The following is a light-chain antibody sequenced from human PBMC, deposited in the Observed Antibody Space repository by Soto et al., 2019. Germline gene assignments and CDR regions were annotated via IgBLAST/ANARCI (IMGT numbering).Light chain of an antibody. Sequence: EIVMGQSPATLSVSRGERATRSCRASQSVSSNLAWYQQKPGQAPRLLIYDTSIRASGIPARFSGSGSGTDFTLTISSLDPEDFAVYYCQQRSNRPLTFGQGTRLEIK. J-gene: IGKJ5*01. CDR1: QSVSSN. CDR3: QQRSNRPLT. CDR2: DTS. V-gene: IGKV3-11*01.